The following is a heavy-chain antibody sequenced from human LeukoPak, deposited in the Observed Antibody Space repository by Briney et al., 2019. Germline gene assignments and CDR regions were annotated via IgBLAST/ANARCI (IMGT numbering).Heavy chain of an antibody. CDR3: ASERKWLRLVDY. D-gene: IGHD5-12*01. J-gene: IGHJ4*02. Sequence: SETLSLTCAVSGYSIGSGYYWGWIRQPPGKGLEWIGSIYHSGSTYYNPFLKSRVTISVDTSKNQFSLKLSSVTAADTAVYYCASERKWLRLVDYWGQGTLVTVSS. CDR1: GYSIGSGYY. V-gene: IGHV4-38-2*01. CDR2: IYHSGST.